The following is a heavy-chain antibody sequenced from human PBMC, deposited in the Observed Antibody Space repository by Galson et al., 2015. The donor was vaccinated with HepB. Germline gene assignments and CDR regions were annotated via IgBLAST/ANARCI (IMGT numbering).Heavy chain of an antibody. D-gene: IGHD1-26*01. Sequence: SLRLSCAASGFTFSSYGMHWVRQAPGKGLEWVAVISYDGSNKYYADSVKGRFAISRDNSKNTLYLQMNSLRAEDTAVYYCAKALVHGWSYPYYWYFDLWGRGTLVTVSS. J-gene: IGHJ2*01. CDR3: AKALVHGWSYPYYWYFDL. CDR2: ISYDGSNK. CDR1: GFTFSSYG. V-gene: IGHV3-30*18.